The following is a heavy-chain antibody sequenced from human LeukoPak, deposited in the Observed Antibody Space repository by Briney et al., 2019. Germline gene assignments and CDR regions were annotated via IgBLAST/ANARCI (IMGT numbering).Heavy chain of an antibody. V-gene: IGHV4-59*01. D-gene: IGHD3-22*01. CDR3: ARGSRVYDRSGFHTWHDY. CDR2: IYSTGDT. Sequence: SETLSPTCTVSGASINNYYWSWVRQPPLKGLEWIGYIYSTGDTSYNPSLESRVSISMDTSKNHFSLEITSVTAADTAVYYCARGSRVYDRSGFHTWHDYWGHGTLVTVSS. CDR1: GASINNYY. J-gene: IGHJ4*03.